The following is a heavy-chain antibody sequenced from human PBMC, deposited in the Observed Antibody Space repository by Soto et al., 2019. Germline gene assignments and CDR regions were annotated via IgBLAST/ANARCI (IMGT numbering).Heavy chain of an antibody. V-gene: IGHV1-3*01. J-gene: IGHJ4*02. CDR3: ARDMGFGLSDY. CDR2: INAGNGNT. CDR1: AYTFTSYA. Sequence: QVQLVQSGAEVKKPGASVKVSCKASAYTFTSYAMHWVRQAPGQRLEWMGWINAGNGNTKYSQKFQGRVTITRDTSAITAYMELSSLRSDDTAVYYCARDMGFGLSDYWGQGTLVTVSS. D-gene: IGHD3-10*01.